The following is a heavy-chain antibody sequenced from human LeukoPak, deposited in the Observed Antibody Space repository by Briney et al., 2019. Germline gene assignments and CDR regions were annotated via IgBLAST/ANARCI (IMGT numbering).Heavy chain of an antibody. Sequence: ASVKVSCKASGGTFSSYAISWVRQAPGQGLEWMGGIIPIFGTANYAQKFQGRVTITTDESTSTAYMELSSLRSEDTAVYYCEIHSSGWGRVYWGQGTLVTVSP. V-gene: IGHV1-69*05. J-gene: IGHJ4*02. CDR1: GGTFSSYA. D-gene: IGHD6-19*01. CDR3: EIHSSGWGRVY. CDR2: IIPIFGTA.